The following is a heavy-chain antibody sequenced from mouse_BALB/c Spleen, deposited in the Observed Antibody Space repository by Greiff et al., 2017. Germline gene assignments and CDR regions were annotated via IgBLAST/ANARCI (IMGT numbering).Heavy chain of an antibody. CDR1: GFSLTGYG. J-gene: IGHJ4*01. CDR2: IWGDGST. Sequence: VKVVESGPGLVAPSQSLSITCTVSGFSLTGYGVNWVRQPPGKGLEWLGMIWGDGSTDYNSALKSRLSISKDNSKSQVFLKMNSLQTDDTARYYCARVLIYYDYDGDAMDYWGQGTSVTVSS. V-gene: IGHV2-6-7*01. D-gene: IGHD2-4*01. CDR3: ARVLIYYDYDGDAMDY.